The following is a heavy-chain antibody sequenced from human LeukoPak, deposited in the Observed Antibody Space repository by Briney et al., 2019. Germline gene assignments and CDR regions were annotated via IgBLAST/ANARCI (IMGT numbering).Heavy chain of an antibody. Sequence: GGSLRLSCAASGFTFSSYWMHWVRQAPGKGLVWVSRIDSDGSSTSYADSVKGRFTVSRDNAKNTLYLQMNSLRAEDTAVYYCARGYCSGGSCSQADYWGQGTLVTVSS. V-gene: IGHV3-74*01. CDR3: ARGYCSGGSCSQADY. CDR2: IDSDGSST. D-gene: IGHD2-15*01. J-gene: IGHJ4*02. CDR1: GFTFSSYW.